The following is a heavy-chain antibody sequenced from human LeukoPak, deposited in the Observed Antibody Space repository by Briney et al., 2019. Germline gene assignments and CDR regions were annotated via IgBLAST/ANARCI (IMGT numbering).Heavy chain of an antibody. Sequence: SETLSLTCTVSGGSIRSYYWSWIRQPPGKGLEWIGYIYNSGSTNYNPSLKSRVTISVDTSKNQFSLKLSSVTAADTAVYYCARPRNPRLFDYWGQGTLVTVSS. CDR3: ARPRNPRLFDY. CDR2: IYNSGST. CDR1: GGSIRSYY. D-gene: IGHD6-25*01. J-gene: IGHJ4*02. V-gene: IGHV4-59*01.